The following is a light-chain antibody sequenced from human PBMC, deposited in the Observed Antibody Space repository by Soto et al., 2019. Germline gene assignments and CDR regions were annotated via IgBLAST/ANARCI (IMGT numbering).Light chain of an antibody. J-gene: IGKJ3*01. Sequence: VVLTQSPATLSLSPGERATLSCRANQPVSANYLAWYQQKPGQAPRLLIYGASSRATGIPDRFSGSGSGTAFTLTVSRLEPEDFAVFYCHQYGSSPFPFGPGTKVDIK. CDR3: HQYGSSPFP. V-gene: IGKV3-20*01. CDR1: QPVSANY. CDR2: GAS.